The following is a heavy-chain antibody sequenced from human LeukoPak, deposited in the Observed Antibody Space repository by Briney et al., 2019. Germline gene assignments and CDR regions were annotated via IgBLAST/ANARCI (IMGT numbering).Heavy chain of an antibody. CDR3: ARDDEYSSGWYGIDY. J-gene: IGHJ4*02. V-gene: IGHV1-18*01. CDR2: ISAYNGNT. D-gene: IGHD6-19*01. CDR1: GYTFTSYG. Sequence: ASVKVSCKASGYTFTSYGISWVRQAPGQGLEWMGWISAYNGNTNHAQKLQGRVTMTTDTSTSTAYMELRSLRSDDTAVYYCARDDEYSSGWYGIDYWGQGTLVTVSS.